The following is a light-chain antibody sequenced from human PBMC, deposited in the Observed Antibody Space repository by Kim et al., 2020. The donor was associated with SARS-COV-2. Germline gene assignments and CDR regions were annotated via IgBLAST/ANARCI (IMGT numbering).Light chain of an antibody. Sequence: RVTIAGAGRSANIGAGLDVHWYQQFPGTAPNLLIFANNNRPSGVPDRFSGSKSGSSASLAIAGLQSEDEADYYCQSYDNSLSAVVFGGGTQLTVL. J-gene: IGLJ2*01. CDR1: SANIGAGLD. CDR3: QSYDNSLSAVV. CDR2: ANN. V-gene: IGLV1-40*01.